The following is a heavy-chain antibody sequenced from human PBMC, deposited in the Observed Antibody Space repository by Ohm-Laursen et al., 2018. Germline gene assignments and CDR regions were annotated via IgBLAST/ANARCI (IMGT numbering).Heavy chain of an antibody. CDR2: INPNSGNT. D-gene: IGHD2-21*02. V-gene: IGHV1-2*02. Sequence: SVKVSCKASGYTFTGYYMHWVRQAPGQGLEWMGWINPNSGNTGYAQKFQGRVTMTRNTSISTAYMELSRLRSDDTAVYYCARTGRAVVTAIYFWGQGTLVTVSS. CDR3: ARTGRAVVTAIYF. J-gene: IGHJ4*02. CDR1: GYTFTGYY.